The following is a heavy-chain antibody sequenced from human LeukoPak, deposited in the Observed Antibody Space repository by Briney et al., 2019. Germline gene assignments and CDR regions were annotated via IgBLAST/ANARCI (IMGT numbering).Heavy chain of an antibody. CDR2: IYYSGST. D-gene: IGHD3-9*01. Sequence: SETLSLTCTVSGGSISSSSYYWGWIRQPPGKGLEWIGYIYYSGSTNYNPSLKSRVTISVDTSKNQFSLKLSSVTAADTAVYYCARDAYDILSRSGDAFDIWGQGTMVTVSS. J-gene: IGHJ3*02. CDR1: GGSISSSSYY. CDR3: ARDAYDILSRSGDAFDI. V-gene: IGHV4-61*01.